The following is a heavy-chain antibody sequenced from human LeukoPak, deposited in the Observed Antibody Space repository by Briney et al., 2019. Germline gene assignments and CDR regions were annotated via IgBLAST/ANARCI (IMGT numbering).Heavy chain of an antibody. CDR3: ARGAPMWDGYNWEFDY. CDR2: IYYSGST. V-gene: IGHV4-59*11. D-gene: IGHD5-24*01. Sequence: STNLSFPCSNTGGANGRRVWIGIRRTLEKRLEWIGYIYYSGSTNYNPSLKSRVTISVDTSKNQFSLKLSSVTAADTAVYYCARGAPMWDGYNWEFDYWGQGTLVTVSS. CDR1: GGANGRRV. J-gene: IGHJ4*02.